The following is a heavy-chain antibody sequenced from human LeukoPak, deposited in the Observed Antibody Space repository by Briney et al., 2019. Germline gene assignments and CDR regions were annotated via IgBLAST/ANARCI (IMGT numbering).Heavy chain of an antibody. D-gene: IGHD2-21*01. V-gene: IGHV4-61*02. J-gene: IGHJ6*03. Sequence: SETLSLTCAVSPGSMDSGLYYWTWIRQPAGKGLEWIGRISNSGGTAYNPSLRSRVTITLDTSNNHLSLKVTSVTAADTAVYYCARETKDIYSPSWGLYGTYYYIDAWGKGTTVTVSS. CDR2: ISNSGGT. CDR3: ARETKDIYSPSWGLYGTYYYIDA. CDR1: PGSMDSGLYY.